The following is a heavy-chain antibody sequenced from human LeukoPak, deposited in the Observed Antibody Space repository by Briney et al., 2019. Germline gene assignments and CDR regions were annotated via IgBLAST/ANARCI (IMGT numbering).Heavy chain of an antibody. V-gene: IGHV3-11*01. CDR2: ISSSGSTI. J-gene: IGHJ6*03. Sequence: PGGSLRLSCAASGFTFSDYYMSWIRQAPGKGLEWVSYISSSGSTIYYADSVKGRFTISRDNAKNSLYLQMNSLRAEDTAVYYCARDSYGTYYYYYMDVWGKGTTVTVSS. CDR3: ARDSYGTYYYYYMDV. CDR1: GFTFSDYY. D-gene: IGHD3-10*01.